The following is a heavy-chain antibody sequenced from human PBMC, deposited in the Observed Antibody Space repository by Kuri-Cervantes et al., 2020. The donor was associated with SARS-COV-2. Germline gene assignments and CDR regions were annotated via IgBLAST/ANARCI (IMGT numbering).Heavy chain of an antibody. CDR2: IIPNFGAP. D-gene: IGHD2-2*01. CDR1: GYTFTSYA. V-gene: IGHV1-69*13. J-gene: IGHJ6*02. Sequence: SVKVSCKASGYTFTSYAMSWVRQAPGQGLEWLGGIIPNFGAPNYAQKFQGRVTITADESTSTVYMELSSLRSGDTAIYYCARDPRRYSSSSSYRYGIDVWGQGTTVTVSS. CDR3: ARDPRRYSSSSSYRYGIDV.